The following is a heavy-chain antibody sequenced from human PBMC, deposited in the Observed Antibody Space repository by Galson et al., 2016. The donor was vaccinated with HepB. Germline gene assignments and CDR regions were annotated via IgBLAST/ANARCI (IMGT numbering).Heavy chain of an antibody. V-gene: IGHV3-33*01. J-gene: IGHJ6*02. CDR2: IWYDGTNE. D-gene: IGHD1-14*01. Sequence: SLRLSCAASGFTFSNYGMHWVRQAPGKGLEWVAAIWYDGTNEYYADSYADSVKGRFTISRDNSKNTLYLQMNSLRAEDTAVYYCARDIRTTGVDFYYGMDVWGQGTTVTVSS. CDR1: GFTFSNYG. CDR3: ARDIRTTGVDFYYGMDV.